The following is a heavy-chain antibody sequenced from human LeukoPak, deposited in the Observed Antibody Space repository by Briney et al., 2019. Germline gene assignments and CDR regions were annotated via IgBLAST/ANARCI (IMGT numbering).Heavy chain of an antibody. CDR2: IRSKTYGGAP. CDR1: GFTLGDYA. Sequence: PGGSLRLSCTASGFTLGDYAVTWFRQAPGKGLEWLGFIRSKTYGGAPEYAASVKGRFTFSRDDSKNVAYLEMSGLKTEDTGVYYCARTQKVLVLIEELRGDYWGQGTLVTVSS. V-gene: IGHV3-49*03. J-gene: IGHJ4*02. D-gene: IGHD2-15*01. CDR3: ARTQKVLVLIEELRGDY.